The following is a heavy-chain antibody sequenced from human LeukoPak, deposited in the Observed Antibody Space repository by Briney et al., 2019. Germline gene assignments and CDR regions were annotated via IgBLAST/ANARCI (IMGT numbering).Heavy chain of an antibody. CDR2: ISSSSSYI. Sequence: GGSLRLSCVASGFTFSSYSMNWVRQAPGKGLEWVSSISSSSSYIYYADSVKGRFTISRDNAKKLLFLQMNSLRAEDTAVYYCARDTYYYGSGSYIFDYWGQGTLVTVSS. CDR1: GFTFSSYS. D-gene: IGHD3-10*01. CDR3: ARDTYYYGSGSYIFDY. V-gene: IGHV3-21*01. J-gene: IGHJ4*02.